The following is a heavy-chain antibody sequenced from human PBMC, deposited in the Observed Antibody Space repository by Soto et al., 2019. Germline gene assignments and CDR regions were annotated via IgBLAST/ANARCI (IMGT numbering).Heavy chain of an antibody. D-gene: IGHD3-16*01. CDR2: IIPLFNVA. CDR3: AGSVGGDLGDDGKASDGMDV. J-gene: IGHJ6*02. CDR1: GGTFSNFA. Sequence: QVQLVQSGPEVKKPGSSVKVSCEASGGTFSNFAVNWVRQAPGQGLEWVGGIIPLFNVAKYAQKFEGRVSMTADDPTSTAYMDLSSLTSDDTAVYYCAGSVGGDLGDDGKASDGMDVWGRGTSITVSS. V-gene: IGHV1-69*01.